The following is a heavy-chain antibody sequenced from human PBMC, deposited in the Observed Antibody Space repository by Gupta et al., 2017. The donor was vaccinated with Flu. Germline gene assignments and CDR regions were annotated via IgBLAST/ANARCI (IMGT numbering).Heavy chain of an antibody. D-gene: IGHD3-16*01. CDR3: ARAGKVSDHTLGY. CDR2: IIPIFGTA. J-gene: IGHJ4*02. V-gene: IGHV1-69*01. Sequence: QVQLVQSGAEVKKPGSSVKVSCKASGGTFSSYAISWVRQAPGQGLEGMGGIIPIFGTANDAQKIQGRVTITEEEATRTAYMEVGSLRSEDTDVYYCARAGKVSDHTLGYGGQGTMVTVSS. CDR1: GGTFSSYA.